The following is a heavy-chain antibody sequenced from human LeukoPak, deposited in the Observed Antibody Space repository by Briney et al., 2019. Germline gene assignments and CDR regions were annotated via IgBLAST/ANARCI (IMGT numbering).Heavy chain of an antibody. CDR3: ARGGYSYGLVY. D-gene: IGHD5-18*01. CDR2: INPSGGST. CDR1: GYTFTSYY. J-gene: IGHJ4*02. Sequence: GASVKVSCKASGYTFTSYYMHWVRQAPGQRLEWMGIINPSGGSTSYAQKFQGRVTMTTDTSTSTAYMELRSLRSDDTAVYYCARGGYSYGLVYWGQGTLVTVSS. V-gene: IGHV1-46*01.